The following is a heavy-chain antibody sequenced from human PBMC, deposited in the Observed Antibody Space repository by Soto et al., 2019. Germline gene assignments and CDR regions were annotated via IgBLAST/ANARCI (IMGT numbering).Heavy chain of an antibody. D-gene: IGHD1-26*01. CDR3: ARDRALMRVGATGGEGY. CDR2: IIPISGAV. V-gene: IGHV1-69*06. J-gene: IGHJ4*02. Sequence: SVKVSCKASGGTFTNYAINWVRQAPGQGLEWMGGIIPISGAVNYAQKFQGRVTITADKSTSTAYMELRSLRSEDTAVYYCARDRALMRVGATGGEGYWGQGTLVTVSS. CDR1: GGTFTNYA.